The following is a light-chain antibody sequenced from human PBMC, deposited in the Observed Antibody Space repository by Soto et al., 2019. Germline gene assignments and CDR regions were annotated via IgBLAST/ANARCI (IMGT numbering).Light chain of an antibody. CDR3: QQANSFPLT. CDR2: SAS. J-gene: IGKJ3*01. Sequence: DIQMTQLPSSMSASVGDRVTITCRASQGISRWLAWYHQKPGKPPNLLIYSASTLHSGVPSRFSGSGSGTDFTLTISSLQPEDFGTYYCQQANSFPLTFGPGTKVDMK. CDR1: QGISRW. V-gene: IGKV1-12*01.